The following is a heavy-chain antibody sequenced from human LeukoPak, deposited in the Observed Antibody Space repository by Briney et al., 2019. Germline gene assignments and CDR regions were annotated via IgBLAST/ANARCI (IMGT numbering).Heavy chain of an antibody. V-gene: IGHV3-23*01. CDR3: AKDPRGYSYSYFRYINYYYYGMDV. CDR1: GFTFSSYA. Sequence: GGSLRLSCAASGFTFSSYAMSWVRQAPGKGLEWVSAISGSGGSTYYADSVKGRFTISRDNSKNTLYLQMNSLRAEDTAVYYCAKDPRGYSYSYFRYINYYYYGMDVWGQGTTVTVSS. CDR2: ISGSGGST. D-gene: IGHD5-18*01. J-gene: IGHJ6*02.